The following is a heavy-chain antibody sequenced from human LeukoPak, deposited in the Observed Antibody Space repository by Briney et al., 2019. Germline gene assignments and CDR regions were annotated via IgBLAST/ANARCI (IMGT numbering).Heavy chain of an antibody. CDR2: IYYSGTT. Sequence: PSETLSLTCTVSGGSISSSSYSWGWIRQPPGKGLEWIGSIYYSGTTYYNPSLKSRVTISVDTSKNQFSLKLSSVTAADTAVYYCARGQRQGYCSGGSCHNWFDPWGQGTLVTVSS. D-gene: IGHD2-15*01. J-gene: IGHJ5*02. V-gene: IGHV4-39*07. CDR3: ARGQRQGYCSGGSCHNWFDP. CDR1: GGSISSSSYS.